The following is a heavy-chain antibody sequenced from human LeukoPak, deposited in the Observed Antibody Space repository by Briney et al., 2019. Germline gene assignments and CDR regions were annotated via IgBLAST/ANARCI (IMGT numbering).Heavy chain of an antibody. CDR1: GDSINSGRYY. J-gene: IGHJ5*02. V-gene: IGHV4-61*02. CDR2: IYSSGST. CDR3: ARGSGSSESNWFDP. Sequence: SETLSLTCTVSGDSINSGRYYWSWLRQPGGKGLEWIGRIYSSGSTNYNSSLKSRVTISVDTSKNQFSLKLSSVTAADTAIYYCARGSGSSESNWFDPWGQGTLVTVSS. D-gene: IGHD3-10*01.